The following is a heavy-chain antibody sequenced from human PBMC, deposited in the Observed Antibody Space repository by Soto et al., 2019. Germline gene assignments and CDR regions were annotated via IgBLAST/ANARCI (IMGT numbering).Heavy chain of an antibody. Sequence: SATLPLTCTVSCGSIIISSHNCRCSRHLPGKGLEWLVAIFYSRSTYYSSALRMRVTMSVDPSANQFSLRLRSATAADTGVYYCARHISGGLYRQWLLRPTDCGQGTLVTVSS. J-gene: IGHJ4*02. CDR3: ARHISGGLYRQWLLRPTD. CDR1: CGSIIISSHN. V-gene: IGHV4-39*01. D-gene: IGHD6-19*01. CDR2: IFYSRST.